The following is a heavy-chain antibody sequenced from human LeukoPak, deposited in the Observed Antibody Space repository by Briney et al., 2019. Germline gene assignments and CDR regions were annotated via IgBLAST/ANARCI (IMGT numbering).Heavy chain of an antibody. CDR3: ARDHAGGYYDSSGYYPTPYYFDY. J-gene: IGHJ4*02. CDR1: GFTFSSYA. D-gene: IGHD3-22*01. V-gene: IGHV3-30-3*01. CDR2: ISYDGSNK. Sequence: GGSLRLSCAASGFTFSSYAMHWVRQAPGKGLEWVAVISYDGSNKYYADSVKGRFTISRDNSKNTLYLQMNSLRAEDTAVYYCARDHAGGYYDSSGYYPTPYYFDYWGQGTLVTVSS.